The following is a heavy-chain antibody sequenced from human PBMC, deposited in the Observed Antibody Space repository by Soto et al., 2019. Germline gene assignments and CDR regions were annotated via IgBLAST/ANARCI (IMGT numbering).Heavy chain of an antibody. V-gene: IGHV3-23*01. CDR3: AKKLGTTGGNSFHP. CDR2: ILSIGTT. D-gene: IGHD1-1*01. CDR1: GFTFSNYN. Sequence: EVQLLESGGGLVQPGGSLRLSCAASGFTFSNYNMNWVRQAPGEGLEWVSTILSIGTTYYADSVKGRFTISRDNSKNTLYLQMDSLRAEDTAVYFCAKKLGTTGGNSFHPWGQGALVTVSS. J-gene: IGHJ5*02.